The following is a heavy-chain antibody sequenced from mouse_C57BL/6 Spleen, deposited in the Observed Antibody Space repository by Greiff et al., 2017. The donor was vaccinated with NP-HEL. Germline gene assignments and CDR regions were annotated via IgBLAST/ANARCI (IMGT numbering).Heavy chain of an antibody. Sequence: QVQLKQPGAELVKPGASVKLSCKASGYTFTSYWMHWVKQRPGQGLEWIGMIHPNSGSTNYNEKFKSKATLTVDKSSSTAYMQLSSLTSEDSAVYYCARPYYSNYYAMDYWGQGTSVTVSS. CDR2: IHPNSGST. J-gene: IGHJ4*01. D-gene: IGHD2-5*01. CDR3: ARPYYSNYYAMDY. V-gene: IGHV1-64*01. CDR1: GYTFTSYW.